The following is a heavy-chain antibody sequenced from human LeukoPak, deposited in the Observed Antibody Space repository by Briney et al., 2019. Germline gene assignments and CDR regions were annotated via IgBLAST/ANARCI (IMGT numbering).Heavy chain of an antibody. CDR3: ARAITSGTMGLYY. CDR2: ISNNGGST. CDR1: GFTLSSYP. Sequence: GGSLRLSCSVSGFTLSSYPMYWVRQAPGKGLEYVSAISNNGGSTYYADSVKGRFTISRDNSKSTLYLQMSSLRPEDTAVYYCARAITSGTMGLYYWGQGTLVTVSS. D-gene: IGHD1-1*01. J-gene: IGHJ4*02. V-gene: IGHV3-64D*06.